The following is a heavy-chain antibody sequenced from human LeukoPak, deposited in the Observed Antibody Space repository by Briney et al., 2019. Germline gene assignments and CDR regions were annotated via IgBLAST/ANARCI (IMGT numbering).Heavy chain of an antibody. CDR3: ARGSHIVVSVRDPGLAEYFQH. CDR2: ISSSGSTI. D-gene: IGHD2-15*01. V-gene: IGHV3-48*01. J-gene: IGHJ1*01. Sequence: PGGSLRLSCAASGFTFSSYSMNWVRQAPGKGLEWVSYISSSGSTIYYADSVKGRFTISRDNSKNTLYLQMNSLRAEDTAVYYCARGSHIVVSVRDPGLAEYFQHWGQGTLVTVSS. CDR1: GFTFSSYS.